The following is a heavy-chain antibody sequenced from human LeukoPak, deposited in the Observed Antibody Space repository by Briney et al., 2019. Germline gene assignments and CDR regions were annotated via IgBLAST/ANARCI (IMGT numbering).Heavy chain of an antibody. CDR1: GGSLSPHY. D-gene: IGHD5-12*01. V-gene: IGHV4-34*01. CDR2: INNRGTT. CDR3: ARVPLWWLTPFDF. Sequence: SETLSLTCAVTGGSLSPHYWSWIRRPLGKGLEWIGEINNRGTTNYSPSLRGRATISVDTSKNQFSLRLTSVTAADTAMYYCARVPLWWLTPFDFWGQGTLATVSS. J-gene: IGHJ4*02.